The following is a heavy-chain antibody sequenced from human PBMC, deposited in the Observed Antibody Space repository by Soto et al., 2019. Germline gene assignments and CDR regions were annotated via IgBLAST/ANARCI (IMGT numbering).Heavy chain of an antibody. D-gene: IGHD4-4*01. CDR3: VKDIYRSYTMNCLDN. CDR2: ISDSGDST. Sequence: PWVSXRLSCKTSVFIFNNYGMILFGQAPGKGLEWVSGISDSGDSTYYADSMRGRFNISRDNSKNTLYLQMNSLRPEDTAMYYSVKDIYRSYTMNCLDNWGQGALVTVSS. J-gene: IGHJ4*02. V-gene: IGHV3-23*01. CDR1: VFIFNNYG.